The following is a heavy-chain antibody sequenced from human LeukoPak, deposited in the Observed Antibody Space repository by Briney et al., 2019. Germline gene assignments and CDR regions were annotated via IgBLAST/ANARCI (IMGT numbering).Heavy chain of an antibody. CDR2: ISSGGGSI. V-gene: IGHV3-23*01. J-gene: IGHJ4*02. CDR1: EFTFSNYA. CDR3: ASSPLAARPKLDY. D-gene: IGHD6-6*01. Sequence: SGASLILSCAASEFTFSNYAMNWVRQAPGKRPEWVSGISSGGGSIYYADSVKGRFTISRDNSKNTLYLQMNSLRAEDTAIYYCASSPLAARPKLDYWGQGTLVTVSS.